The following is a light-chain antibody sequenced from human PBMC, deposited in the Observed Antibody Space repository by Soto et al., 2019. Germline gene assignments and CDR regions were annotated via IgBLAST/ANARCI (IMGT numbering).Light chain of an antibody. CDR3: SSYTSSTTYV. J-gene: IGLJ1*01. V-gene: IGLV2-14*01. CDR1: SSDVGGYKY. CDR2: DVS. Sequence: QSALTQPASVSGSPGQSITISCTGTSSDVGGYKYVSWYQHHPGKGPKLMLYDVSNRPSGVSNRFSGSKSGSTASLTISGLQAEDEADYYCSSYTSSTTYVFGTGTKLTVL.